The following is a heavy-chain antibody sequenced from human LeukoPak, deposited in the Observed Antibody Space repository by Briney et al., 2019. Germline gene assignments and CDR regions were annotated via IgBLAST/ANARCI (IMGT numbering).Heavy chain of an antibody. CDR2: IYYSGST. CDR1: GGSISSSSYY. Sequence: SETLSLTCTLSGGSISSSSYYWGWIRQPPGKGLEWIGSIYYSGSTYYNPSLKSRVTISVDTSKNQFSLKLSSVTAADTAVYYCARLYYDILTGYYNEFDYWGQGTLVTVSS. D-gene: IGHD3-9*01. CDR3: ARLYYDILTGYYNEFDY. J-gene: IGHJ4*02. V-gene: IGHV4-39*01.